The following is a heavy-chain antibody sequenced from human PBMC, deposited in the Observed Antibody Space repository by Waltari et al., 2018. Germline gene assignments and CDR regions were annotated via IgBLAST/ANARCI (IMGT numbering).Heavy chain of an antibody. CDR3: AREVTKVELGRRLPHFFDS. CDR2: FYSSEYI. Sequence: QVQLQESGPGLVKPSQTLYLTCTVSGDSITSTSFYWNWVRQPAGKGLEWIGRFYSSEYINYNPSLKSRVTISRDTSKKQFFLKLTSVTAADTAFYYCAREVTKVELGRRLPHFFDSWGQGTLVTVSS. V-gene: IGHV4-61*02. D-gene: IGHD7-27*01. J-gene: IGHJ4*02. CDR1: GDSITSTSFY.